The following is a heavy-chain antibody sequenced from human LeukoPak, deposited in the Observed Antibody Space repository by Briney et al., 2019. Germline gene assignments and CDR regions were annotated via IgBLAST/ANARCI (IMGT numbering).Heavy chain of an antibody. Sequence: GRSLRLSCAASGFTFSSYGMHWVRQAPGKGLEWVAVISYDGSNKYYTDSVKGRFTISRDNSKNTLYLQVNSLRAEDTAVYYCAKDGWNYFLGGSRPRHFDYWGQGTLVTVSS. CDR1: GFTFSSYG. V-gene: IGHV3-30*18. CDR2: ISYDGSNK. J-gene: IGHJ4*02. D-gene: IGHD1-7*01. CDR3: AKDGWNYFLGGSRPRHFDY.